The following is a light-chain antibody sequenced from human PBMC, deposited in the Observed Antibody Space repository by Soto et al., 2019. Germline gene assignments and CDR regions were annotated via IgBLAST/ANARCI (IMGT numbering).Light chain of an antibody. CDR3: SSYTSTSTLV. V-gene: IGLV2-14*01. CDR1: SSDVGGYNY. Sequence: QSALTQPASVSGSAGQSITISCTGTSSDVGGYNYVSWYQQHPGKAPKFMIYDVGSRPSGVSNRFSGSKSGNTASLTISGLQAEDEADYYCSSYTSTSTLVFGGGTKLTVL. J-gene: IGLJ2*01. CDR2: DVG.